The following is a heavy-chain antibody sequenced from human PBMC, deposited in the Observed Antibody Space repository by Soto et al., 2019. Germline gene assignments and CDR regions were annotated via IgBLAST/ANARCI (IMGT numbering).Heavy chain of an antibody. D-gene: IGHD3-10*01. J-gene: IGHJ5*02. Sequence: PSETLSLTCAVSGGSITSGDSYSWAWIRQPPGRGLEWIGSISQTGATSYNPSLKSRVSVSLDKSKNQFSLRLSSVTAADMAVYYCARAVSPYFGTWFDPWGQGTLVTVSP. CDR3: ARAVSPYFGTWFDP. V-gene: IGHV4-30-2*01. CDR2: ISQTGAT. CDR1: GGSITSGDSYS.